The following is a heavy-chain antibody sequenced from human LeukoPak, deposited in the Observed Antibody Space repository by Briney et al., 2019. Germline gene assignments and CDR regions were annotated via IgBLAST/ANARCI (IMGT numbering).Heavy chain of an antibody. CDR1: RGSISSGNYY. J-gene: IGHJ4*02. D-gene: IGHD6-13*01. V-gene: IGHV4-61*02. CDR3: ARGTYGSSWQLEHFDY. CDR2: ISTSGST. Sequence: SQTLSLTCTVSRGSISSGNYYWSWIRQPAGKGLEWIGRISTSGSTNYNPSLKSRVTISVDTSKNQFSLKLSSVTAADTAVYYCARGTYGSSWQLEHFDYWGQGTLVTVSS.